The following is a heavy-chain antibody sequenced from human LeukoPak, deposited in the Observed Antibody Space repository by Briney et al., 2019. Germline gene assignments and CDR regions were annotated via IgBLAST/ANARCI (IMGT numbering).Heavy chain of an antibody. CDR3: AGGFDSKSTYFDS. CDR2: ISYSGST. J-gene: IGHJ4*02. Sequence: SETLSLTCTVSAGSIASYFWNWIRQPLGKGLEWIGYISYSGSTNYNPSLRGRVTISLDTSKKQFSLRLTSVTAADTALYFCAGGFDSKSTYFDSWGQGTLVTVSS. D-gene: IGHD5-12*01. V-gene: IGHV4-59*01. CDR1: AGSIASYF.